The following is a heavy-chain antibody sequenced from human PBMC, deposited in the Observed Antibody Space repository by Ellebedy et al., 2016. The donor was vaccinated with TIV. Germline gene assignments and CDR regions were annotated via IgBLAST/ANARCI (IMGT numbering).Heavy chain of an antibody. CDR1: GLTFSSYG. J-gene: IGHJ4*02. D-gene: IGHD3-22*01. V-gene: IGHV3-33*01. CDR3: ARDKSPTMIALDF. Sequence: PGGSLRLSCAASGLTFSSYGMHWVRQAPGKGLEWVAVIWYDGDNKYYVDSVKGRFTISRDNSKNTLYLQMSSLRADDTAIYYCARDKSPTMIALDFWGQGTLVTVSS. CDR2: IWYDGDNK.